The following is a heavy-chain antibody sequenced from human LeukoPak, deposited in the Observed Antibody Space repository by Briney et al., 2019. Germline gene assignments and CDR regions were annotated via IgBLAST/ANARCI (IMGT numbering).Heavy chain of an antibody. D-gene: IGHD5-18*01. J-gene: IGHJ4*02. V-gene: IGHV1-18*04. CDR3: ARDRVDTAMVPDY. Sequence: ASVKVSCKASGYTFISYGISWVRQAPGQGLEWMGWISAYNGNTNYAQKLQGRVTSTSTAYMELRSLRSDDTAVYYCARDRVDTAMVPDYWGQGTLVTVSS. CDR1: GYTFISYG. CDR2: ISAYNGNT.